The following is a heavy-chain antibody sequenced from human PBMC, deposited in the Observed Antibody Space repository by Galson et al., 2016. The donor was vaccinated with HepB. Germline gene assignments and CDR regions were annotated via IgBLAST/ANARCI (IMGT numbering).Heavy chain of an antibody. CDR1: GFTFSSYA. V-gene: IGHV3-23*01. CDR3: ARGCGGDCYSVSGY. D-gene: IGHD2-21*02. J-gene: IGHJ4*02. CDR2: ISASGGST. Sequence: SLRLSCAASGFTFSSYAMSWVRQAPGKGLEWVSAISASGGSTYYADSVKGRFTISRDNSKNTLYLQMNSLRAEDTAVYYCARGCGGDCYSVSGYWGQGTLVTVSP.